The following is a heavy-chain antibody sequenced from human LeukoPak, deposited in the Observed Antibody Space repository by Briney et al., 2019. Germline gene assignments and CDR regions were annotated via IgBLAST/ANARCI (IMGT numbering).Heavy chain of an antibody. CDR2: ISWNSGSI. J-gene: IGHJ4*02. CDR3: ARDGPIRFLPSLYSDY. V-gene: IGHV3-9*01. Sequence: GGSLRLSCAASGFTFDDYAMHWVRQAPGKGLEWVSGISWNSGSIGYADSVKGRFTISRDNAKNSLYLQMNSLRAEDTALYYCARDGPIRFLPSLYSDYWGQGTLVTVSS. CDR1: GFTFDDYA. D-gene: IGHD3-3*01.